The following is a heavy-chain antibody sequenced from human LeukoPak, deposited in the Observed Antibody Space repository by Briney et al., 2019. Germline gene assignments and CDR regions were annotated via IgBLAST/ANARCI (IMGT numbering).Heavy chain of an antibody. CDR1: GFTFSSYA. D-gene: IGHD3-10*01. CDR3: ARDYYGSGSYPDY. CDR2: IWYDGSNK. V-gene: IGHV3-33*08. J-gene: IGHJ4*02. Sequence: GGSLRLSCAASGFTFSSYAMHWVRQAPGKGLEWVAVIWYDGSNKYYADSVKGRFTISRDNSRNTLYLQMNSLGAEDTAVYYCARDYYGSGSYPDYWGQGTLVTVSS.